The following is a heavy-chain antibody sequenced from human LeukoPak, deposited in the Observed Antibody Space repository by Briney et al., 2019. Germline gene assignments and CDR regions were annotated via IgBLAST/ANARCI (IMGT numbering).Heavy chain of an antibody. CDR2: IQQDGTEK. Sequence: GGSLRLSCAASGFSFTTYWMGWVRQALGKGLEWVANIQQDGTEKYYVDSVKGRFTISRDDAKNSLYLQMNSLRAEDTAVYYCARDYTGGWNDYWGQGTLVIVSS. V-gene: IGHV3-7*01. CDR1: GFSFTTYW. J-gene: IGHJ4*02. D-gene: IGHD3-16*01. CDR3: ARDYTGGWNDY.